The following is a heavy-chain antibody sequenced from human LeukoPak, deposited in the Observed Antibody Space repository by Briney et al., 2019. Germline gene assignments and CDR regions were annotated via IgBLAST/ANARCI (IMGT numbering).Heavy chain of an antibody. V-gene: IGHV1-18*01. J-gene: IGHJ4*02. CDR1: GYTFTSYG. CDR2: ISAYNGNT. Sequence: ASVKVSCKASGYTFTSYGTSWVRQAPGQGLEWMGWISAYNGNTNYAQKLQGRVTMTTDTSTSTAYMELRSLRSDDTAVYYCARDRAVLRYFDWLSSPYYFDYWGQGTLVTVSS. D-gene: IGHD3-9*01. CDR3: ARDRAVLRYFDWLSSPYYFDY.